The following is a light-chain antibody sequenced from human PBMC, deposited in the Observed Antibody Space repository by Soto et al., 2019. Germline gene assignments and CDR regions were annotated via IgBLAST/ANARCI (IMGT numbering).Light chain of an antibody. CDR1: QSFSTY. CDR2: GIS. V-gene: IGKV1-27*01. CDR3: QQLNSYPLT. Sequence: DFQMTQSPSSLSASVGDRVTITCRASQSFSTYLAWYQQKPGKVPKLLISGISTLQSGVPSRFSGSGYGTEFTLTISSLQPEDFATYYCQQLNSYPLTFGGGTKVDIK. J-gene: IGKJ4*01.